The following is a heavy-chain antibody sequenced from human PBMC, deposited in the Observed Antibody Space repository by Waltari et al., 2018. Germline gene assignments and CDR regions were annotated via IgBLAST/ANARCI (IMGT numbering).Heavy chain of an antibody. CDR1: GGSLSGYY. V-gene: IGHV4-34*02. CDR2: NDDSGHV. CDR3: ASRGEEAPGASGWGWGYGF. D-gene: IGHD2-2*01. J-gene: IGHJ4*02. Sequence: QVQLQQWGAGLLKPTETLSLTCDVSGGSLSGYYWTWIRQSPGKGLEWIGDNDDSGHVNYHPSFTSRLRISVDKSKKQFFLRLTYVSAADTAFYYCASRGEEAPGASGWGWGYGFWGQGTLVTVSS.